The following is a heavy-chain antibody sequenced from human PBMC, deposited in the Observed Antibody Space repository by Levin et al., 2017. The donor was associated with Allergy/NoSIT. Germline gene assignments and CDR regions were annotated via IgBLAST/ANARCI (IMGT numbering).Heavy chain of an antibody. V-gene: IGHV3-11*06. CDR1: GFTFSDYY. J-gene: IGHJ2*01. Sequence: GESLKISCAASGFTFSDYYMSWIRQAPGKGLEWVSYISSSSSYTNYADSVKGRFTISRDNAKNSLYLQMNSLRAEDTAVYYCARKRRDDYGDWWYFDLWGRGTLVTVSS. CDR2: ISSSSSYT. CDR3: ARKRRDDYGDWWYFDL. D-gene: IGHD4-17*01.